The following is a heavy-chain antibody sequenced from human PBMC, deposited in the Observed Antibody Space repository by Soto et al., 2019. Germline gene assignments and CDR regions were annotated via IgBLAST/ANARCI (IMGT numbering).Heavy chain of an antibody. Sequence: SETLSLTCTVSGGFISSGGYYWSWIRQHPGKGLEWIGYIYYSGSTYYNPSLKSRVTISVDTSKNQFSLKLSSVTAADTAVYYCARDSGRYCSGGSCYRDYYYYMDVWGKGTTVTVSS. CDR2: IYYSGST. J-gene: IGHJ6*03. V-gene: IGHV4-31*03. D-gene: IGHD2-15*01. CDR1: GGFISSGGYY. CDR3: ARDSGRYCSGGSCYRDYYYYMDV.